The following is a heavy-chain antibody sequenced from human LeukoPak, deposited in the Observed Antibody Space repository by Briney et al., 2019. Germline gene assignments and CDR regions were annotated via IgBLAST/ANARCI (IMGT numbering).Heavy chain of an antibody. CDR1: GYTFTDFG. J-gene: IGHJ4*02. CDR3: ARDLGSLPGIFFDY. Sequence: ASVKVSCKTSGYTFTDFGVSWVRQAPGQGLEWMGWISAYNGKINYVQRFQGRVTMTTDTSTSTAHMELRSLRSDDTAVYYCARDLGSLPGIFFDYCGQGTLVTVPS. D-gene: IGHD2-21*02. V-gene: IGHV1-18*04. CDR2: ISAYNGKI.